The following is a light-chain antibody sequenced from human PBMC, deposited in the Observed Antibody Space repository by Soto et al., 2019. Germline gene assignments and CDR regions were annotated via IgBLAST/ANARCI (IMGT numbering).Light chain of an antibody. Sequence: EIVLTQSPATLSLSPGERATLSCRASQSVSSNYLAWYQQEPGQAPRLLIYDASTTDTGIPDRFSGSGSGTDFTLTISRLEPEDFAVYYCQQYGSSPPYSFGQGTKLEIK. V-gene: IGKV3-20*01. CDR1: QSVSSNY. CDR2: DAS. J-gene: IGKJ2*03. CDR3: QQYGSSPPYS.